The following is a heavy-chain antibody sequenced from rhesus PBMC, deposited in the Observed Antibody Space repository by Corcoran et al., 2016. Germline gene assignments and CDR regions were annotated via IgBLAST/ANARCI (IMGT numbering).Heavy chain of an antibody. V-gene: IGHV1-151*01. D-gene: IGHD6S26*01. CDR3: ARRGAAAGPFDY. CDR2: IIPLVGNT. CDR1: GYTFSIYA. J-gene: IGHJ4*01. Sequence: QVQLVQSGAEVQTPGASVKLICKAAGYTFSIYAISWVRPPHGQGLEWMCGIIPLVGNTNYAQEFQGRVTISADTSTSTAYMELSSLRSEDTAVYYCARRGAAAGPFDYWGQGVLVTVSS.